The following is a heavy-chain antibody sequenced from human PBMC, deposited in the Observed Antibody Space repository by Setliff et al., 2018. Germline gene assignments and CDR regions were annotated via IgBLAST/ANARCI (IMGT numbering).Heavy chain of an antibody. D-gene: IGHD3-10*01. CDR2: IKQDGSEK. Sequence: GGSLRLSCAASGFTFSSYAWMSWVRQAPGKGLEWVANIKQDGSEKYYVDSVKGRFTISRDNAKNSLYLQMNSLRAEDTAVYYCARIRRAFDIWGQGTVVTVSS. CDR1: GFTFSSYAW. CDR3: ARIRRAFDI. V-gene: IGHV3-7*01. J-gene: IGHJ3*02.